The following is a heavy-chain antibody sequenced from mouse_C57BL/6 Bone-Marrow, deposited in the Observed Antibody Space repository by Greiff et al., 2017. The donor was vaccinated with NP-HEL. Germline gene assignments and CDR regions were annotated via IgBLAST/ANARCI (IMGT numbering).Heavy chain of an antibody. CDR3: ATFYYSSPFAY. CDR1: GYTFTDYN. D-gene: IGHD2-5*01. V-gene: IGHV1-18*01. CDR2: INPNNGGT. J-gene: IGHJ3*01. Sequence: EVQLQQSGPELVKPGASVKIPCKASGYTFTDYNMDWVKQSHGKSLEWIGDINPNNGGTIYNQKFKGKATLTVDKSSSTAYMELRSLTSEDTAVYYCATFYYSSPFAYWGQGTLVTVSA.